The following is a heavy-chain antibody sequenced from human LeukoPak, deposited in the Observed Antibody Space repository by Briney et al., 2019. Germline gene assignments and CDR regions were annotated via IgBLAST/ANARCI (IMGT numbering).Heavy chain of an antibody. CDR1: GGSISSYY. J-gene: IGHJ4*02. CDR3: ARGGPWGYDPDGYFDY. V-gene: IGHV4-34*01. CDR2: INHSGST. D-gene: IGHD7-27*01. Sequence: PSETLSLTCTVSGGSISSYYWSWIRQPAGKGLEWIGEINHSGSTNYNPSLKSRVTISVDTSKNQFSLKLSSVTAADTAVYYCARGGPWGYDPDGYFDYWGQGTLVTVSS.